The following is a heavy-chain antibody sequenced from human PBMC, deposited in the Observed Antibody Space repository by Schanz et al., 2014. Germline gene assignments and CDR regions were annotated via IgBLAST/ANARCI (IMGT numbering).Heavy chain of an antibody. V-gene: IGHV1-18*01. D-gene: IGHD2-2*02. J-gene: IGHJ6*03. Sequence: QVQLVQSGAEVKKPGASVKVSCKASGYTFTDYGLSWVRQAPGQGLEWLGWIRPDNGHTTYSQKVRDRGIFTTDTSANTAYMELTSLRSEDTAVYYCAGTYCSSTSCYTGYYYMDVWGKGTTVTVSS. CDR3: AGTYCSSTSCYTGYYYMDV. CDR2: IRPDNGHT. CDR1: GYTFTDYG.